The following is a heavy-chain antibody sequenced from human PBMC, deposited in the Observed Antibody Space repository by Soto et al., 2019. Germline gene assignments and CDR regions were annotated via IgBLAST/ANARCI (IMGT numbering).Heavy chain of an antibody. CDR2: INHSGIT. J-gene: IGHJ4*02. V-gene: IGHV4-39*02. CDR3: ARTSRFDC. Sequence: PSETLSLTCSVSGDSISSSTCFWGWIRQPPGKGLEWIGNINHSGITNYNPFLKSRVTISADTSKIHFSLKLSSLTAADTAVYYCARTSRFDCWGQGTLVTVSS. CDR1: GDSISSSTCF. D-gene: IGHD6-6*01.